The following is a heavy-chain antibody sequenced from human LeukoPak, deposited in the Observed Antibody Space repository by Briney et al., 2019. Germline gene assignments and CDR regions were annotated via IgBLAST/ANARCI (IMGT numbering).Heavy chain of an antibody. J-gene: IGHJ4*02. CDR1: GGSISSSNYY. CDR3: ASGYYYGSGSYFSIADY. D-gene: IGHD3-10*01. CDR2: IYYSGYT. V-gene: IGHV4-39*01. Sequence: SETLSLTCTVSGGSISSSNYYWGWIRQPPGKGLEWIGSIYYSGYTYYNPSLKSRVTISVDTSKNRFSLKVSSVTAADTAVYYCASGYYYGSGSYFSIADYWGQGTLVTVSS.